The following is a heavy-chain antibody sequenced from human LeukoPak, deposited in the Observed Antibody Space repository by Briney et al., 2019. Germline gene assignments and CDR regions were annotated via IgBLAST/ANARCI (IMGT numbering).Heavy chain of an antibody. CDR3: VRDLDHNDFWSGYWPDAFDS. V-gene: IGHV3-30*07. CDR1: GFTFSSYA. CDR2: ISYDGSNK. J-gene: IGHJ3*02. Sequence: GRCLRLSCAASGFTFSSYAMHWVRQAPGKGLEWVAVISYDGSNKYYADSVKGRFAISRDNSKNTLYLQMSSLRAEDTAVYYCVRDLDHNDFWSGYWPDAFDSWGQGTKVFVSS. D-gene: IGHD3-3*01.